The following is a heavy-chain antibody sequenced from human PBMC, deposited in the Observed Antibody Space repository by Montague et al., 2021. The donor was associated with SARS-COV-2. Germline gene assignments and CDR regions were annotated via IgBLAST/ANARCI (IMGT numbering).Heavy chain of an antibody. Sequence: SETLSLTCTVSGGSISSFYWSWFLQPPGKRLEWIGYISDSGSTNYNPSLTSRVTMSVDTSKNQFSLKVNSVTAADTAVYYCARNYSATLPAVYWGQGTLVTVSS. CDR3: ARNYSATLPAVY. CDR1: GGSISSFY. V-gene: IGHV4-59*08. J-gene: IGHJ4*02. D-gene: IGHD2-15*01. CDR2: ISDSGST.